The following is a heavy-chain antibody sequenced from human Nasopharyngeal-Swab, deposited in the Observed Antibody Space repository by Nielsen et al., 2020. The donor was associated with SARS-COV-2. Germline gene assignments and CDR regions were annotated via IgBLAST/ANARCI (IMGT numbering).Heavy chain of an antibody. CDR1: GYSFMSFY. CDR2: IDDSGNT. CDR3: ARDSRTQPSSSSNWFDP. V-gene: IGHV4-59*13. Sequence: SETLSPPCPLSGYSFMSFYWNWIRQTPGKGIEWTGYIDDSGNTKYTPSLKNRVSISLDTYTNHFSLELRSVTAADTAVYFCARDSRTQPSSSSNWFDPWGQGTLVTVSS. J-gene: IGHJ5*02. D-gene: IGHD6-6*01.